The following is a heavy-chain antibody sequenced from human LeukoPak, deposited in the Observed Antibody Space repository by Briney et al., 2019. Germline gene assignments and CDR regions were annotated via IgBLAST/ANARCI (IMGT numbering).Heavy chain of an antibody. Sequence: ASVKVSCKASGYTFTSYDINWVRQATGQGLEWMGWMNPNSGNTGYAPKFQGRVTMTRNTSISTAYMELSSLRSEDTAVYYCARWGQKNGGLDYWGQGTLVTVSS. CDR1: GYTFTSYD. J-gene: IGHJ4*02. CDR3: ARWGQKNGGLDY. V-gene: IGHV1-8*01. D-gene: IGHD7-27*01. CDR2: MNPNSGNT.